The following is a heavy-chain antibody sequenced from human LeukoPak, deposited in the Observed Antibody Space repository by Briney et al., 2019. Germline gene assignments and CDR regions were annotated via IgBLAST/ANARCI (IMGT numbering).Heavy chain of an antibody. J-gene: IGHJ4*02. CDR2: IYWNDDK. Sequence: SGPTLVNPTQTLTLTCTFSGFSLSTSGVGVGWIRQPPGKALEWLALIYWNDDKRYSPSLKSRLTITKDTSKNQVVLTMTNMDPVDTATYYCAHQYSSSSFLFGHPHFDYWGQGTLVTVSS. CDR3: AHQYSSSSFLFGHPHFDY. V-gene: IGHV2-5*01. CDR1: GFSLSTSGVG. D-gene: IGHD6-6*01.